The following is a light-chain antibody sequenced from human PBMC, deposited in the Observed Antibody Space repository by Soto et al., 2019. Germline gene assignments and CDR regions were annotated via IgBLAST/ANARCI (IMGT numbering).Light chain of an antibody. V-gene: IGKV3-20*01. CDR3: QQYGSSPHT. CDR1: QSVSSSY. J-gene: IGKJ3*01. Sequence: EIVLTQSPGTLSLSPGERATLSCRASQSVSSSYLAWYQQKPGHAPRLLIYGASRKATGIPDRFSGSGSGTDFTLTISRLEPEDFAVYYCQQYGSSPHTFGPGTKVDIK. CDR2: GAS.